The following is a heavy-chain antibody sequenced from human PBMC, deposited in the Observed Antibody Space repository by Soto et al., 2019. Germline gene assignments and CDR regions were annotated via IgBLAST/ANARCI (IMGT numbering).Heavy chain of an antibody. Sequence: QITLKESGPTLVNPTQTLTLTCTFSGFSLSTSGVGVGWIRQPPGKALEWLALISWNDDKRYSPYLKSRLTIDKDTSKIQVVLTMTNMDPVDTATYYCGHGGISTGGYYYYGMDVWGQGTTVTVSS. CDR3: GHGGISTGGYYYYGMDV. D-gene: IGHD3-16*02. CDR2: ISWNDDK. V-gene: IGHV2-5*01. CDR1: GFSLSTSGVG. J-gene: IGHJ6*02.